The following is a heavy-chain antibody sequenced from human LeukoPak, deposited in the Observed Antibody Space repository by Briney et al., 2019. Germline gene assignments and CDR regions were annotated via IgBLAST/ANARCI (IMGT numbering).Heavy chain of an antibody. CDR2: ISNGGYAT. CDR1: GYNFSPYW. V-gene: IGHV3-7*03. Sequence: GGSLRLSCVASGYNFSPYWMSWVRQTPGKGLEWVASISNGGYATYYVDSVRGRFTISRDDAKNSLFLQMNGLGADDTAVYYCAREGDSSGPDFEYWGQGALVTVSS. D-gene: IGHD3-22*01. J-gene: IGHJ4*02. CDR3: AREGDSSGPDFEY.